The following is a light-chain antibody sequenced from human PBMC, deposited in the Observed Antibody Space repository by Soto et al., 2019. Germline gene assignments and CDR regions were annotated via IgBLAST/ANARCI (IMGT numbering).Light chain of an antibody. Sequence: QSVLTQPPSASGTPGQRVTISCSGSSSSIGSNTVNWYQQLPGTAPKLLIYSNNQRPSGVPDRFSGSKSGTSASLAISGLQSEDEADYYCAAWDDSLNGVVFGGETKVTVL. CDR2: SNN. V-gene: IGLV1-44*01. CDR3: AAWDDSLNGVV. J-gene: IGLJ2*01. CDR1: SSSIGSNT.